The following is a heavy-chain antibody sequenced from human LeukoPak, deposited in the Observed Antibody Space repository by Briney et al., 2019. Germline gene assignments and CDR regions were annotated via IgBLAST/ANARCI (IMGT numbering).Heavy chain of an antibody. CDR1: GGTFSSYA. J-gene: IGHJ4*02. CDR3: ASGGSFDY. V-gene: IGHV1-69*04. CDR2: IIPILGIA. D-gene: IGHD3-10*01. Sequence: SVKVSCKASGGTFSSYAISWERQAPGQGLEWMGRIIPILGIANYAQKFQGRVTITADKSTSTAYMELSSLRSEDTAVYYCASGGSFDYWGQGTLVTVSS.